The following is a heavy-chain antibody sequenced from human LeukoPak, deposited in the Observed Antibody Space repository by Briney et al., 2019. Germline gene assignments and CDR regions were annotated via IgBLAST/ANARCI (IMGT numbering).Heavy chain of an antibody. V-gene: IGHV3-73*01. Sequence: GGSLRLSCAASGFTFSGSAMHWVRQASGKGLEWVGRIRSKANSYATAYAASVKGRFTISRDDSKNTAYLQMNSLKTEDTAVYYCAKRSSLNYFDSWGQGTLVTVSS. CDR2: IRSKANSYAT. CDR3: AKRSSLNYFDS. D-gene: IGHD3-16*01. J-gene: IGHJ4*02. CDR1: GFTFSGSA.